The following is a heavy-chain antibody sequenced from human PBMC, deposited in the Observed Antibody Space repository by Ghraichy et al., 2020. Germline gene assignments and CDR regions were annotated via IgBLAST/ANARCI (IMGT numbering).Heavy chain of an antibody. D-gene: IGHD3-22*01. J-gene: IGHJ4*02. CDR3: ARGQYYYDSSGYYDY. Sequence: SQTISLTCAVYGGSFSGYYWSWIRQPPGKGLEWIGEINHSGSTNYNPSLKSRVTISVDTSKNQFSLKLSSVTAADTAVYYCARGQYYYDSSGYYDYWGQGTLVTVSS. CDR2: INHSGST. V-gene: IGHV4-34*01. CDR1: GGSFSGYY.